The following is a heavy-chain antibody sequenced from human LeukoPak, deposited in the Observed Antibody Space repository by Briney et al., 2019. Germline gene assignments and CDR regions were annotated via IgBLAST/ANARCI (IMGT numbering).Heavy chain of an antibody. CDR3: ARTPREWELLNEFDY. J-gene: IGHJ4*02. V-gene: IGHV3-21*01. CDR2: ISSSSSYI. Sequence: GGSLRLSCAASGFTFSSYSMNWVRQAPGRGLEWVSSISSSSSYIYYADSVKGRFTISRDNAKNSLYLQMNSLRAEDTAVYYCARTPREWELLNEFDYWGQGTLVTVSS. D-gene: IGHD1-26*01. CDR1: GFTFSSYS.